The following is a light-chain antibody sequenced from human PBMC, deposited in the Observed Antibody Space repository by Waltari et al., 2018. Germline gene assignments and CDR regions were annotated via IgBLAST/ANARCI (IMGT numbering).Light chain of an antibody. V-gene: IGKV3-15*01. CDR1: QSVNTD. Sequence: EMVMTQSPASLSVSPGETATLSCSASQSVNTDLAWYQQKPGQAPRLFIYGASTRTTDVPARFSGSGSGTEFTLTISSLQSEDFAVYYCQQYNTWPSVTFGQGTRLQIK. CDR3: QQYNTWPSVT. J-gene: IGKJ5*01. CDR2: GAS.